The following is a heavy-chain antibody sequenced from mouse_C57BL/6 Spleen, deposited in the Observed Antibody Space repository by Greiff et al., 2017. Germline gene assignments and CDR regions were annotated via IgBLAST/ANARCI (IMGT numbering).Heavy chain of an antibody. CDR3: ATDGSSNYFDY. CDR2: INPYNGGT. CDR1: GYTFTDYY. D-gene: IGHD1-1*01. J-gene: IGHJ2*01. Sequence: EVQLQQSGPVLVKPGASVKMSCKASGYTFTDYYMNWVKQSHGKSLEWIGVINPYNGGTSYNQKFKGKATLTVDKSSSTAYMELNSLTSEDSAVYYCATDGSSNYFDYWGQGTTLTVSS. V-gene: IGHV1-19*01.